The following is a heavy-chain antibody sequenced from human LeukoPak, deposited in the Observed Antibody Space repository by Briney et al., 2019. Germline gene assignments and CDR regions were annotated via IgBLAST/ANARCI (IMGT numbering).Heavy chain of an antibody. Sequence: SETLSLTCTVSGGSISSYYWSWIRQPPGKGLEWIGSIYYSGSTYYNPSLKSRVTISVDTSKNQFSLKLSSVTAADTAVYYCARTPGYSYGYAFDIWGQGTMVTVSS. CDR3: ARTPGYSYGYAFDI. CDR1: GGSISSYY. CDR2: IYYSGST. D-gene: IGHD5-18*01. J-gene: IGHJ3*02. V-gene: IGHV4-39*07.